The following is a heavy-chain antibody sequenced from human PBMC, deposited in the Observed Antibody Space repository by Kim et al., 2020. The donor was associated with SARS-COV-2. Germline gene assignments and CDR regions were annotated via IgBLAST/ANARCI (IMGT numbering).Heavy chain of an antibody. J-gene: IGHJ4*02. Sequence: KYYVDSVKGRFTIARNNAKNSLYLQMKSLRAEDTAVYYCARSGYTYGFDYWGQGTLVTVSS. D-gene: IGHD5-18*01. CDR2: K. V-gene: IGHV3-7*01. CDR3: ARSGYTYGFDY.